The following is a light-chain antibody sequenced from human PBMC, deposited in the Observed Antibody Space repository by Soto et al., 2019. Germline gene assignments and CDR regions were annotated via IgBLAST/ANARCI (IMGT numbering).Light chain of an antibody. CDR3: QQYGSSPPIT. J-gene: IGKJ4*01. Sequence: EIVLTQSPGTLSLCQGERATLSCRASQSVNNRYLAWYQQKGGQAPRLLIYGASSRATGIPDRFSGSGSGTEFTLTISRLEPEDFAVYYCQQYGSSPPITFGGGTKVEIK. V-gene: IGKV3-20*01. CDR1: QSVNNRY. CDR2: GAS.